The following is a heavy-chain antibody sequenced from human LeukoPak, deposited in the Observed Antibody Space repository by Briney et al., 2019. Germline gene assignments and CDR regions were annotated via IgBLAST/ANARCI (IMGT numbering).Heavy chain of an antibody. J-gene: IGHJ4*02. CDR3: ATPFDY. V-gene: IGHV3-48*01. Sequence: GGPLRLSCAASGFTFRTYSMNWVRQAPGKGLEWVSYISSDSGTPYYADSVKGRFTISRDNAKNLLYLQMNSLRAEDTAVYYCATPFDYWGQGTLVTVSS. CDR2: ISSDSGTP. CDR1: GFTFRTYS.